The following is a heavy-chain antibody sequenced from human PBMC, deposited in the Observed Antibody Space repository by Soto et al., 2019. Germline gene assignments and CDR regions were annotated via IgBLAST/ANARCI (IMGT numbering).Heavy chain of an antibody. D-gene: IGHD4-17*01. J-gene: IGHJ4*02. Sequence: GGSLRLSCAASGFTFSSYAMSWVRQAPGKGLEWVSAISGSGGSTYYADSVKGRFTISRDNSKNTLYLQMNSLRAEDTAVYYCAAHNGYGDSYFDYWGQGTLVTVSS. V-gene: IGHV3-23*01. CDR3: AAHNGYGDSYFDY. CDR2: ISGSGGST. CDR1: GFTFSSYA.